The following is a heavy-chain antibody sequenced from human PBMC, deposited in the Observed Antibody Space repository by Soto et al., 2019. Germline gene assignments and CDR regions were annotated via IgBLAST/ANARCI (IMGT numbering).Heavy chain of an antibody. J-gene: IGHJ4*02. Sequence: VQLVESGGGVVQPGRSLRLSCAASGFTFSSYAMHWVRQAPGKGLEWVAVISYDGSNKYYADSVKGRFTISRDNSKNTLYLQMNSLRAEDTAVYYCARDTIIAAAGTSFDYWGQGTLVTVSS. CDR1: GFTFSSYA. D-gene: IGHD6-13*01. V-gene: IGHV3-30-3*01. CDR2: ISYDGSNK. CDR3: ARDTIIAAAGTSFDY.